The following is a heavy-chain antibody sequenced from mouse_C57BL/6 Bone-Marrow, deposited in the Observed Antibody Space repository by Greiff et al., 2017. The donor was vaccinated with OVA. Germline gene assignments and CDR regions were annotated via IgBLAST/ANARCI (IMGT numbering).Heavy chain of an antibody. CDR3: ARRGDYESLYAMDY. D-gene: IGHD2-4*01. CDR1: GFTFSSYG. J-gene: IGHJ4*01. Sequence: VQLKESGGDLVKPGGSLKLSCAASGFTFSSYGMSWVRQTPDKRLEWVATISSGGSYTYYPDSVKGRFTISRDNAKNTLYLQMSSLKSEDTAMYYCARRGDYESLYAMDYWGQGTSVTVSS. CDR2: ISSGGSYT. V-gene: IGHV5-6*01.